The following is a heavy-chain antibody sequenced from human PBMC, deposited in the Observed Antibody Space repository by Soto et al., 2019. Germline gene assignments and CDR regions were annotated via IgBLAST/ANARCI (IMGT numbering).Heavy chain of an antibody. J-gene: IGHJ3*02. Sequence: LETLSLTCTVSGGSISSYYWSWIRQPPGKGLEWIGYIYYSGSTNYNPSLKSRVTISVDTSKNQFSLKLSSVTAADTAVYYCAREGSEYYGSGSPGWDAFDIWGQGTMVTV. V-gene: IGHV4-59*01. CDR1: GGSISSYY. CDR3: AREGSEYYGSGSPGWDAFDI. CDR2: IYYSGST. D-gene: IGHD3-10*01.